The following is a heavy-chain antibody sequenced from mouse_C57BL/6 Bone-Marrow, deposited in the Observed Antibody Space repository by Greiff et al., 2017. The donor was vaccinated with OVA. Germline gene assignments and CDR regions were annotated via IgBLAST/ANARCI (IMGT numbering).Heavy chain of an antibody. D-gene: IGHD1-1*02. CDR3: TTCCGSPFAY. CDR2: IDPEDGDT. V-gene: IGHV14-1*01. Sequence: VQLQQSGAELVRPGASVKLSCTASGFNIKDYYMHWVKQRPEQGLEWIGRIDPEDGDTEYAPKFQGKATMTADTSSTTAYLQLRSLTSEDTAVYYCTTCCGSPFAYWGQGTLVPVSA. J-gene: IGHJ3*01. CDR1: GFNIKDYY.